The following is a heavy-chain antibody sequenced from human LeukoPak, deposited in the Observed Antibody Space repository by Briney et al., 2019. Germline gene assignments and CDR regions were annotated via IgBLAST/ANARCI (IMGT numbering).Heavy chain of an antibody. V-gene: IGHV3-33*01. CDR1: GFTFSSYG. CDR2: IWYDGSNK. D-gene: IGHD1-14*01. J-gene: IGHJ4*02. Sequence: GGSLRLSCAASGFTFSSYGMHWVRQAPGKGLEWVAVIWYDGSNKYYADSVKGRFTISRDNSKNTLYLQMNSLRAEDTAVYYCARKKGEPGPTPDYWGRGPLAT. CDR3: ARKKGEPGPTPDY.